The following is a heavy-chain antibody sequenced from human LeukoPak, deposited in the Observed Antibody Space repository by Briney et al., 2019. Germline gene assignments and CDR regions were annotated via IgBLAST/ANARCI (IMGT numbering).Heavy chain of an antibody. CDR3: VSSSSGWYRFQY. CDR1: GFTFSNYA. Sequence: KAGESLRLSCAASGFTFSNYAMSWVRQAPGKGLEWVSAISGSGGNTYYADSVKGRFTISRDNSRSTLYLQMNSLRAEDTAVYYCVSSSSGWYRFQYWGQGTLVTVSS. J-gene: IGHJ4*02. D-gene: IGHD6-19*01. CDR2: ISGSGGNT. V-gene: IGHV3-23*01.